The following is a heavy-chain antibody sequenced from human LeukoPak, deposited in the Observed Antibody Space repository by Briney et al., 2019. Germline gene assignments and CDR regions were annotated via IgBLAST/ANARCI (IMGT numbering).Heavy chain of an antibody. V-gene: IGHV4-34*01. D-gene: IGHD1-26*01. CDR3: ASGLGYYSGSYYEFDP. Sequence: PSETLSLTCAVYGGSSSGYYWSWIRHPPGKGREWIGAITHSGRTNYNTSLKSRVTVSVDTSKNQFSLKLSSVTAADTAVYYCASGLGYYSGSYYEFDPWGQGTLVTVSS. J-gene: IGHJ5*02. CDR2: ITHSGRT. CDR1: GGSSSGYY.